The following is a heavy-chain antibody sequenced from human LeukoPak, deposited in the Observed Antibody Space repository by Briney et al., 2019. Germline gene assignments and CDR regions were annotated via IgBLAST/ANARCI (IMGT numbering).Heavy chain of an antibody. V-gene: IGHV4-59*01. CDR3: ARDPPWSGYYYGMDV. CDR1: GGSIGSYY. D-gene: IGHD2-15*01. CDR2: IYYSGST. J-gene: IGHJ6*04. Sequence: SETLSLTCTVSGGSIGSYYWSWIRQPPGKGLEWIGYIYYSGSTNYNPSLKSRVTISVDTSKNQFSLKLSSVTAADTAVYYCARDPPWSGYYYGMDVWGKGTTVTVSS.